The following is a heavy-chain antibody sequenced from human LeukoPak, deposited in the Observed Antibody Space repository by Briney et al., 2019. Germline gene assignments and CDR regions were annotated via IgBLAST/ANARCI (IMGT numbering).Heavy chain of an antibody. D-gene: IGHD2-15*01. Sequence: ASVKISCKASGYTFTGYYMHWVRQAPGQGLEWMGWINPNSGGTNYAQKFQGRDTMTRDTSSSTAYMELSRLRSDDTAVYYCARDPSSRHSPGFAPWGQGTRVTVSS. CDR1: GYTFTGYY. CDR2: INPNSGGT. CDR3: ARDPSSRHSPGFAP. V-gene: IGHV1-2*02. J-gene: IGHJ5*02.